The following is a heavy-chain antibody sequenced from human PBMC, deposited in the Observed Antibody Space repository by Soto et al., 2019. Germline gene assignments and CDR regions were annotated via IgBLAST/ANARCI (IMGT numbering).Heavy chain of an antibody. CDR2: VYHNGGA. Sequence: PSETLSLNCPVSGVSIHNSHSFWAWIRQPPGKGLQFIASVYHNGGAHYNSSLKSRVTISVDTANNQVSLRMRSLTAADTAFYYCGRVVEGATRHTDPDSWGQGILVTVSS. V-gene: IGHV4-39*01. D-gene: IGHD2-21*01. CDR3: GRVVEGATRHTDPDS. CDR1: GVSIHNSHSF. J-gene: IGHJ5*01.